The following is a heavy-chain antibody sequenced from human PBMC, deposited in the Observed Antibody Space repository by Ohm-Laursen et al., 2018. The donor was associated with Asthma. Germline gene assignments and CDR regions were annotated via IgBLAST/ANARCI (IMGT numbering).Heavy chain of an antibody. CDR2: ISTANTFI. J-gene: IGHJ6*02. CDR3: ARGYSSSSLFVLYYYNMDV. D-gene: IGHD6-6*01. Sequence: SLRLSCAASGYSFSLYSIHWIRQAPGKGLQWVASISTANTFIYYADSVRGRFTISRDNAKNSLYLQMNSLRAEDTAVYYCARGYSSSSLFVLYYYNMDVWGQGTTVTVSS. CDR1: GYSFSLYS. V-gene: IGHV3-21*04.